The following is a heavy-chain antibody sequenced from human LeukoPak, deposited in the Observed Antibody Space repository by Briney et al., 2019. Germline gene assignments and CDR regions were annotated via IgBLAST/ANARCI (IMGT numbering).Heavy chain of an antibody. V-gene: IGHV4-39*07. CDR2: IYYSGST. D-gene: IGHD1-20*01. CDR3: ARVVTGTTRLVQNWFDP. J-gene: IGHJ5*02. Sequence: PSETLSLTCTVSGGSISSSSYYWGWIRQPPGKGLEWIGSIYYSGSTYYNPSLKSRVTISVDTSKNQFSLKLSSVTAADTAVYYCARVVTGTTRLVQNWFDPWGQGTLVTVSS. CDR1: GGSISSSSYY.